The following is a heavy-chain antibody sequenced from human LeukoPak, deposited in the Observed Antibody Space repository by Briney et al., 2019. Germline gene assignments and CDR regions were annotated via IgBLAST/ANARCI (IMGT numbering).Heavy chain of an antibody. CDR2: IDWDDDK. D-gene: IGHD4-17*01. CDR3: ARSPGTTVTTFDY. CDR1: GFSLSTSGMC. Sequence: SGPALVKPTQTLTLTCTFSGFSLSTSGMCVSWLRQPPGKALEWLARIDWDDDKYYSTSLKTSLTISKDTSKNQVVLTMTNMDPVDTATYCCARSPGTTVTTFDYWGRGTLVTVSS. J-gene: IGHJ4*02. V-gene: IGHV2-70*11.